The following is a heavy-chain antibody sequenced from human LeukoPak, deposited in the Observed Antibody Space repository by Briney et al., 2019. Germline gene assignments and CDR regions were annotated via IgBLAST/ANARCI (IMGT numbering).Heavy chain of an antibody. CDR3: ARDSNSGSYWRQTTVNNWFDP. J-gene: IGHJ5*02. D-gene: IGHD1-26*01. V-gene: IGHV3-21*01. CDR1: GFTFSSYS. CDR2: ISSSSSYI. Sequence: PGGSLRLSCAASGFTFSSYSISWVRQAPGEGLEWVSSISSSSSYIYYAVSVKGRLTMSRDNAKNSLYLQMNSLRAEDTAVYYCARDSNSGSYWRQTTVNNWFDPWGQGTLVTVSS.